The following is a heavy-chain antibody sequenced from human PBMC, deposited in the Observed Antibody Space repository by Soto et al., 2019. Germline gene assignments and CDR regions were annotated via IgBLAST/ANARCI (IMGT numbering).Heavy chain of an antibody. D-gene: IGHD3-10*01. CDR1: GGSISSGGYY. J-gene: IGHJ4*02. CDR3: ATLYMVRGVRTFDY. V-gene: IGHV4-31*03. CDR2: IYYTGST. Sequence: QVQLQESGPGLVKPSQTLSLTCTVSGGSISSGGYYWSWIRQHPGKGLEWIGYIYYTGSTYYNPSLKRRVTIXVXTXXNQFSLKLSSVTAADTAVYYCATLYMVRGVRTFDYWGQGTLVTVSS.